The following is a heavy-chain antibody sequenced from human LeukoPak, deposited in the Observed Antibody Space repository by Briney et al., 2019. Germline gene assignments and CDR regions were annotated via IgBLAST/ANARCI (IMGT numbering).Heavy chain of an antibody. CDR3: ALAWGGTCSHFFDH. J-gene: IGHJ4*02. CDR1: GASKNTYY. V-gene: IGHV4-59*01. Sequence: SETLSLTCTVSGASKNTYYWSWIRQSPGGGLEGIGYVFNSGSTNYNPSLGSRATISLDTSKNQFSLKLRSVTVADTAVYYCALAWGGTCSHFFDHWGQGTLVTVSS. D-gene: IGHD2-15*01. CDR2: VFNSGST.